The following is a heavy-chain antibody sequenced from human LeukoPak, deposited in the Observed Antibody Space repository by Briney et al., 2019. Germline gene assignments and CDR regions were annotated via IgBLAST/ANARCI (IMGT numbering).Heavy chain of an antibody. V-gene: IGHV3-21*01. J-gene: IGHJ6*03. CDR3: ARLVVPAAMPPYYYYYYMDV. D-gene: IGHD2-2*01. CDR1: GFTFSSYS. CDR2: ISSSSSYI. Sequence: PGGSLRLSCAASGFTFSSYSVNWVRQAPGKGLEWVSSISSSSSYIYYADSVKGRFTISRDNAKNSLYLQMNSLRAEDTAVYYCARLVVPAAMPPYYYYYYMDVWGKGTTVTVSS.